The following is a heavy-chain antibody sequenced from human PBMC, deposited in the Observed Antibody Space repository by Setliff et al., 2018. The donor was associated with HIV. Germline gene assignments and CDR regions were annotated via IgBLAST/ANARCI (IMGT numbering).Heavy chain of an antibody. CDR3: ARDQWGVEMATMNYYYHYMDV. V-gene: IGHV1-69*06. CDR2: IIPIFGTA. D-gene: IGHD3-10*01. CDR1: GGTFSSYA. Sequence: SVKVSCKASGGTFSSYAISWVRQAPGQGLEWMGRIIPIFGTANYAQKFQGRVTITADKSTSTAYMELSSLRSEDTAVYYCARDQWGVEMATMNYYYHYMDVWGKGTTVTVSS. J-gene: IGHJ6*03.